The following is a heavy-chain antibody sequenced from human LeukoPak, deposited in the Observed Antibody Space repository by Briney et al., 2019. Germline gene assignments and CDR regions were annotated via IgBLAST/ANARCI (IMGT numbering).Heavy chain of an antibody. J-gene: IGHJ4*02. V-gene: IGHV4-34*01. D-gene: IGHD4-17*01. CDR1: GGSGSGYY. Sequence: SESLSRTWAYNGGSGSGYYWSWIRQPPGKGLECIGEINHSGSTNYNPSLESRVAISVDTSKNQFSLKLTSVTAADTAVYYCARRRVLTVTTPTYYFDYWGQGTLVTVSS. CDR3: ARRRVLTVTTPTYYFDY. CDR2: INHSGST.